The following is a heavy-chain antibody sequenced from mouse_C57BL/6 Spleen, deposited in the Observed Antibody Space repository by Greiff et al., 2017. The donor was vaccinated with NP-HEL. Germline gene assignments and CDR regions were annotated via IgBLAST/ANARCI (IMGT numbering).Heavy chain of an antibody. V-gene: IGHV1-64*01. Sequence: QVQLQQPGAELVKPGASVKLSCKASGYTFNSYWMHWVKQRPGQGLEWIGMIHPTSGSTKYNEKFKSKATLTVDKSSSTAYMQLSSLTSEDSAVSSYARHHYGYDGWYFDVWGTGTTVTVSS. CDR2: IHPTSGST. D-gene: IGHD2-2*01. J-gene: IGHJ1*03. CDR3: ARHHYGYDGWYFDV. CDR1: GYTFNSYW.